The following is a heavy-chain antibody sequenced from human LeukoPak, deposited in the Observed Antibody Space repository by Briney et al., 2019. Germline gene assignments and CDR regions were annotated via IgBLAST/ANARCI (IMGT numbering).Heavy chain of an antibody. D-gene: IGHD6-13*01. CDR3: ASVAAAGHYYYNSMDV. CDR1: GYTFTSYG. CDR2: ISAYNGNT. V-gene: IGHV1-18*01. J-gene: IGHJ6*02. Sequence: ASVKVSCKASGYTFTSYGISWVRQAPGQGLEWMGWISAYNGNTNYAQKLQGRVTMTVDTSTATAYMELRGLRSDDTAVYYCASVAAAGHYYYNSMDVWGQGTTVTVSS.